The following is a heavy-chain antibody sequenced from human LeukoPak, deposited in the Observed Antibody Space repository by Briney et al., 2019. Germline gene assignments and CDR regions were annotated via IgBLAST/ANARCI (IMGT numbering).Heavy chain of an antibody. D-gene: IGHD3-22*01. V-gene: IGHV3-23*01. CDR3: ANRMGGYGHSSGYYYAYPIFDY. CDR1: GFTFSSYA. Sequence: QPGGSLRLSCAASGFTFSSYAMSWVRQAPGKGLEWVSAISGSGGSTYYADSVKGRFTISRDNSKNTLYLQMNSLRAEDTAVYYCANRMGGYGHSSGYYYAYPIFDYWGQGTLVTVSS. CDR2: ISGSGGST. J-gene: IGHJ4*02.